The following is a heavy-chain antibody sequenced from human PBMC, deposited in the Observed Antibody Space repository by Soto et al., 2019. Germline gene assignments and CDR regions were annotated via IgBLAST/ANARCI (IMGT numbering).Heavy chain of an antibody. CDR2: ISYDGSNK. CDR1: GFTFSSYA. V-gene: IGHV3-30-3*01. CDR3: ARDRVPYYGMDV. Sequence: QVQLVESGGGVVRPGRSLRLSCAASGFTFSSYAMHWVRQAPGKGLEWVAVISYDGSNKYYADSVKGRFTISRDNSKNTLYLQMNSLRAEDTAVYYCARDRVPYYGMDVWGQGTTVTVSS. J-gene: IGHJ6*02.